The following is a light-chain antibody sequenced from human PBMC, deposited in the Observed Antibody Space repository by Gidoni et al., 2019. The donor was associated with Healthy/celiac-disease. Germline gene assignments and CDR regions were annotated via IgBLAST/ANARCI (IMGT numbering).Light chain of an antibody. CDR3: QQRSNWPLT. CDR2: DAS. V-gene: IGKV3-11*01. Sequence: EIVLTQSPATLSLSPGERATLSGRASQSVSSYLAWYQQKPRQAPRLLIYDASNRATGIPARFSGSGSGTDFTLTISSLEPEDFAVYYCQQRSNWPLTFGGGTKVEIK. J-gene: IGKJ4*01. CDR1: QSVSSY.